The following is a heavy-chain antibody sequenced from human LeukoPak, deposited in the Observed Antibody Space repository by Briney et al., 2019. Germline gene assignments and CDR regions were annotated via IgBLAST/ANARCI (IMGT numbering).Heavy chain of an antibody. CDR3: ASDTVAGTG. Sequence: SETLSLTCAVFGGSFSDYYWSWVRQPPGKGLEWIGEINHSGITNYNPSLKSRVTISADTSKNQFSLKLSSVTAADTSVYYCASDTVAGTGWGQGTLVTVSS. CDR2: INHSGIT. D-gene: IGHD6-19*01. J-gene: IGHJ4*02. V-gene: IGHV4-34*01. CDR1: GGSFSDYY.